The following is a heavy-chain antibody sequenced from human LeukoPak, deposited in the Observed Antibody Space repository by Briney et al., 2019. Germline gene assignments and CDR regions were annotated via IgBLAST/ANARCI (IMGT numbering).Heavy chain of an antibody. V-gene: IGHV1-18*04. Sequence: ASVKVSCKTSGYTFTTYGITWVRQAPGQGLEWMGWISAYNGNTAYAQKFQGRVTETTDTSTRTASMDLRSLRSDDTAVYYCAIVDTTVGFDYWGQGTLVTVSS. CDR3: AIVDTTVGFDY. CDR1: GYTFTTYG. CDR2: ISAYNGNT. D-gene: IGHD5-18*01. J-gene: IGHJ4*02.